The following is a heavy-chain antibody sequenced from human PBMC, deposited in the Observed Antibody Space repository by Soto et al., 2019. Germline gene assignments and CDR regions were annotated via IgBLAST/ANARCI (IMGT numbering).Heavy chain of an antibody. D-gene: IGHD3-22*01. V-gene: IGHV3-33*01. J-gene: IGHJ4*02. CDR1: GFTFSSYG. CDR3: ARIVYDSSGYYDY. CDR2: IWYDGSNK. Sequence: GGSLRLSCAASGFTFSSYGMHWVRQAPGKGLEWVAVIWYDGSNKYYADSVKGRFTISRDNSKNTLYLQMNSLRAEDTAVYYGARIVYDSSGYYDYWGQGTLVTVSS.